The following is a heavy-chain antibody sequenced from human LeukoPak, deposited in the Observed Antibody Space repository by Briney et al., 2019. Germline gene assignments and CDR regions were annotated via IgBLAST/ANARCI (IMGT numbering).Heavy chain of an antibody. Sequence: GGSLRLSGAASGFTFSDYYMSWIRQAPGKGLEWVSYISSSGSTIYYADSVKGRFTISRDNAKNSLYLQMNSLRAEDTAVYYCARDPSGSKYYDILAYYFDYWGQGTLVTVSS. CDR2: ISSSGSTI. CDR1: GFTFSDYY. CDR3: ARDPSGSKYYDILAYYFDY. J-gene: IGHJ4*02. V-gene: IGHV3-11*01. D-gene: IGHD3-9*01.